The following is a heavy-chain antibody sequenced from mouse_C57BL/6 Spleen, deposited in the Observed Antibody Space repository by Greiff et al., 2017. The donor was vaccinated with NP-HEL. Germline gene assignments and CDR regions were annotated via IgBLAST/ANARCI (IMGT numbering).Heavy chain of an antibody. CDR1: GFTFSDYG. Sequence: EVMLVESGGGLVKPGGSLKLSCAASGFTFSDYGMHWVRQAPEKGLEWVAYISSGSSTIYYAATVKGRFTISRDNAKNTLFLQMTSLRSEDTAMYYCARRNSNGAMDYWGQGTSVTVSS. CDR3: ARRNSNGAMDY. CDR2: ISSGSSTI. V-gene: IGHV5-17*01. J-gene: IGHJ4*01. D-gene: IGHD2-5*01.